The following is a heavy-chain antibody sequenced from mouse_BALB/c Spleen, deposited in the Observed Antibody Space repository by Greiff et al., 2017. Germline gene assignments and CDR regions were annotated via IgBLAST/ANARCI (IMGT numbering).Heavy chain of an antibody. CDR1: GYAFSSSW. V-gene: IGHV1-82*01. CDR3: ALNWDINLAAPH. CDR2: IYPGDGDT. J-gene: IGHJ3*01. Sequence: QVQLKESGPELVKPGASVKISCKASGYAFSSSWMNWVKQRPGQGLEWIGRIYPGDGDTNYNGKFKGKATLTADKSSSTAYMQLSSLTSVDSAVYFCALNWDINLAAPHWGQGTLVTVSA. D-gene: IGHD4-1*01.